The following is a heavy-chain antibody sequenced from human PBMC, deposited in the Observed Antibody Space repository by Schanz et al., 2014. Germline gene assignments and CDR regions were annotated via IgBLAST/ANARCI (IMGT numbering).Heavy chain of an antibody. CDR3: AKGRFGELSAFDI. D-gene: IGHD3-10*01. J-gene: IGHJ3*02. CDR1: GFTFSDYW. Sequence: EEQLVESGGGLVQPGGSLRLSCTASGFTFSDYWMSWVRQAPGKGLEWVSYIGNGGVTIYYADSVKGRFTISRDNSKNTLYLQMNSLRAEDTAVYYCAKGRFGELSAFDIWGQGTMVTVSS. CDR2: IGNGGVTI. V-gene: IGHV3-23*04.